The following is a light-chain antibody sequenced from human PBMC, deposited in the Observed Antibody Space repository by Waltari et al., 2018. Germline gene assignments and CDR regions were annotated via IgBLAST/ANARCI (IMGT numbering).Light chain of an antibody. J-gene: IGLJ3*02. CDR2: GGS. CDR1: GSNIGAGYD. Sequence: QSVLTQPPSVSGAPGQRVTISCTGSGSNIGAGYDVHWYQQLPRAAPKRLIYGGSSRPLGVPYPFFGSTSGTSASLAITGLQAEDEADYYCQSYDTSLSVVFGGGTKLTVL. CDR3: QSYDTSLSVV. V-gene: IGLV1-40*01.